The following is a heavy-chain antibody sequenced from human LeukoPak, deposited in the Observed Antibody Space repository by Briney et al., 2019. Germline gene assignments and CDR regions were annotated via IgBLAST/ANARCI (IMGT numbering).Heavy chain of an antibody. J-gene: IGHJ4*02. V-gene: IGHV5-51*01. D-gene: IGHD1-14*01. CDR1: GYSFSSYW. CDR3: ARRTGPLYFDY. Sequence: GESLKISCKGSGYSFSSYWIGWGRQMPGKGVEWMGIIYPGDSDTTYSPSFQGQVTISADKSIGSAYLQWSSLKASDTAMYYCARRTGPLYFDYWGQGTLVTVSS. CDR2: IYPGDSDT.